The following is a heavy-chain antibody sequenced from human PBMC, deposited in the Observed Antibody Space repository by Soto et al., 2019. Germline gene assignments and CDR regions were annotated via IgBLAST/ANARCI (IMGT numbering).Heavy chain of an antibody. J-gene: IGHJ4*02. CDR3: ARGDWGSFDY. V-gene: IGHV3-21*01. CDR2: ISSSSSYI. Sequence: GGSLGLYCAASGFTFSSYRLNWVRQAPGKGLEWVSSISSSSSYIYYADSVKGRFTISRDNAKNSLYLQMNSLRAEDTAVYYCARGDWGSFDYWGQGTLVTVSS. CDR1: GFTFSSYR. D-gene: IGHD3-16*01.